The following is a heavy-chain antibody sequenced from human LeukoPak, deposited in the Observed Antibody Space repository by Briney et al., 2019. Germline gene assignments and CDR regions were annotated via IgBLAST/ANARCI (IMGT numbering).Heavy chain of an antibody. D-gene: IGHD6-6*01. V-gene: IGHV1-2*02. CDR1: GYTFTGYY. Sequence: ASVKLSCKASGYTFTGYYMHWVRQAPGQGLEWMGWINPNSSGTNYAQKFQGRVTMTRDTSISTAYMELSRLRSDDTAVYYCASDRPDVAARPPYYYYYMDVWGKGTTVTVS. CDR2: INPNSSGT. J-gene: IGHJ6*03. CDR3: ASDRPDVAARPPYYYYYMDV.